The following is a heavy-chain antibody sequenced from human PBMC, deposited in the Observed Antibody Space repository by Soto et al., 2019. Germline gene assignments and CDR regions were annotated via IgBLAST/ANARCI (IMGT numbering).Heavy chain of an antibody. Sequence: GGSLRLSCAASGFTFSSYAMSWVRQAPGKGLEWVAVISYDGSNKYYVDSVKGRFTMSRDNSKNTLYLQMDSLRAEDTAVYYCLTAPVVWTYWGQGTLVTVSS. J-gene: IGHJ4*02. CDR2: ISYDGSNK. D-gene: IGHD1-1*01. V-gene: IGHV3-30-3*01. CDR3: LTAPVVWTY. CDR1: GFTFSSYA.